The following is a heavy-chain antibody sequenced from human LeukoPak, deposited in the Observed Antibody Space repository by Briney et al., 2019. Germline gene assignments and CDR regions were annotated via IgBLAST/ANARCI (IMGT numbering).Heavy chain of an antibody. CDR2: IHHDGSNK. Sequence: PGGSLRLSCAASGFTFSSYGMHWVRQAPGKGLDWVAFIHHDGSNKYYADSVRGRFTISRDNSKNTLYLQMNSLRAEDTAVYYCATQLRGAIDYWGQGTLVTVSS. CDR1: GFTFSSYG. V-gene: IGHV3-30*02. CDR3: ATQLRGAIDY. D-gene: IGHD1-1*01. J-gene: IGHJ4*02.